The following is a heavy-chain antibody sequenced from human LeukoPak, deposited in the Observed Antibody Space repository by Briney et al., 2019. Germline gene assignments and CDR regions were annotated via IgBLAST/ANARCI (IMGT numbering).Heavy chain of an antibody. CDR3: AKNHDYGDYAGLGTYYFDY. V-gene: IGHV3-23*01. CDR1: GFTFSSYA. J-gene: IGHJ4*02. CDR2: ISGSGGST. Sequence: GGSLRLSCAASGFTFSSYAMSWVRQAPGKGLEWVSAISGSGGSTYCADSVKGRFTISRDNSKNTLYLQMNSLRAEDTAVYYCAKNHDYGDYAGLGTYYFDYWGQGTLVTVSS. D-gene: IGHD4-17*01.